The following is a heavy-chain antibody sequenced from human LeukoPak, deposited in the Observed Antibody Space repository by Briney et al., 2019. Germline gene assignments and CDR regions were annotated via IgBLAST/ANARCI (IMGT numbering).Heavy chain of an antibody. D-gene: IGHD4-17*01. CDR3: AITTVNPYYFDY. J-gene: IGHJ4*02. V-gene: IGHV4-4*07. CDR2: IYTSGST. CDR1: GGSISSYY. Sequence: SETLSLTCTVSGGSISSYYWSWIRQPAGKGLEWIGRIYTSGSTNYNPPLKSRVTMSVDTSKNQFSLKLSSVTAADTAVYYCAITTVNPYYFDYWGQGTLVTVSS.